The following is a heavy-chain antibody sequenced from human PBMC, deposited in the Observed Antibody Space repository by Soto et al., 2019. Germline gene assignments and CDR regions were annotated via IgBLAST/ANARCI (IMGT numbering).Heavy chain of an antibody. CDR1: GFTFSSYA. J-gene: IGHJ4*02. V-gene: IGHV3-30-3*01. Sequence: GGSLRLSCAASGFTFSSYAMHCVRKAPGKGLERVAVISYDGSNKYYADSVKGRFTISRDNSKNTLYLQMNSLRAEDTAVYYCARDASGTTSFDYWGQGTLVTVSS. CDR2: ISYDGSNK. CDR3: ARDASGTTSFDY. D-gene: IGHD1-1*01.